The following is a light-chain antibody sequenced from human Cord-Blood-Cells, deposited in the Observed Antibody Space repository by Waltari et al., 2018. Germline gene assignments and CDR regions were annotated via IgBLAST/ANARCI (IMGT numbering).Light chain of an antibody. CDR1: QDISNY. CDR2: DTS. J-gene: IGKJ2*01. V-gene: IGKV1-33*01. Sequence: DIQMTQSPSSLSASAGARVTITCQASQDISNYLNWYQQKPGKAPKLLIYDTSNLETGVPSRFSGSGSGTDFTCTISSLQPEDIATDYCQQYDNLPMYTFGQGTKLEI. CDR3: QQYDNLPMYT.